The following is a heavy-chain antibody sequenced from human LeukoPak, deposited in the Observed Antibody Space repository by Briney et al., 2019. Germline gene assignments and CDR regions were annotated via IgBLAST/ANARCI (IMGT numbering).Heavy chain of an antibody. J-gene: IGHJ4*02. Sequence: GGSLRLSCAASGFTFSYYNMNWVRQAPGKGLEWVSYISSGSSTIYYADSVKGRFTISRDNAKNSLYLQMNSPRAEDTAVYYCAREPLDYWGQGSLVTVSS. CDR2: ISSGSSTI. CDR3: AREPLDY. D-gene: IGHD3-16*02. CDR1: GFTFSYYN. V-gene: IGHV3-48*04.